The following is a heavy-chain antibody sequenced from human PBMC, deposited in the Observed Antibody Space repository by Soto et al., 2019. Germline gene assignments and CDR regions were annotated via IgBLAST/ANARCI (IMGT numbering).Heavy chain of an antibody. J-gene: IGHJ4*02. Sequence: QVQLVESGGGVVQPGRSLRLSCAASGFTFSSYGMHWVRQAPGKGLEWVAVISYDGSNKYYADSVKGRFTISRDNSKNTLYLXXXXXXAXDTAXYYXXXXXXAEGNFDYWGQGTLVTVSS. V-gene: IGHV3-30*03. CDR1: GFTFSSYG. CDR2: ISYDGSNK. CDR3: XXXXXAEGNFDY. D-gene: IGHD6-13*01.